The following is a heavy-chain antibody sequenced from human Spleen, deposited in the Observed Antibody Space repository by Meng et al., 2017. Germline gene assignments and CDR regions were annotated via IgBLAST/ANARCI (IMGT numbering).Heavy chain of an antibody. CDR1: GFTFDDYA. V-gene: IGHV3-9*01. CDR3: AKDIGGGWLRPLHYFDY. J-gene: IGHJ4*02. Sequence: GGSLRLSCAASGFTFDDYAMHWVRQAPGKGLEWVSGISWNSGSIGYADSVKGRFTISRDNAKNSLYLQMNSLRAEDTALYYCAKDIGGGWLRPLHYFDYWGQGTLVTVSS. D-gene: IGHD5-12*01. CDR2: ISWNSGSI.